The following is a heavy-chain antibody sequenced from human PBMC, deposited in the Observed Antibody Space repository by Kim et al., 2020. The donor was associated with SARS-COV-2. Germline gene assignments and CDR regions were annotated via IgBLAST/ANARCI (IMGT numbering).Heavy chain of an antibody. V-gene: IGHV1-18*01. J-gene: IGHJ6*02. D-gene: IGHD2-2*02. CDR1: GYTFTSYG. Sequence: ASVKVSCKASGYTFTSYGISWVRQAPGQGLEWMGWISAYNGNTNYAQKLQGRVTMTTDTSTSTAYMELRSLRSDDTAVYYCASDIHVVVPAAIDEVANYYYGMDVWGQGTTVTVSS. CDR2: ISAYNGNT. CDR3: ASDIHVVVPAAIDEVANYYYGMDV.